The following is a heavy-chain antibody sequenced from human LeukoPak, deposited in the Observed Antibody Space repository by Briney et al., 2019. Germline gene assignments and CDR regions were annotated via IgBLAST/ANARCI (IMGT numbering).Heavy chain of an antibody. CDR2: IYYSGGT. CDR1: GGSISSYY. J-gene: IGHJ4*02. D-gene: IGHD3-22*01. Sequence: PSETLSLTCTVSGGSISSYYWSWIRQPPGKGLEWIGYIYYSGGTNYNPSLKSRVTISVDTSKNQFSLKLSSVTAADTAVYFCARHQGHDFYDSSGYYSFDYWGQGTLVTVSS. V-gene: IGHV4-59*08. CDR3: ARHQGHDFYDSSGYYSFDY.